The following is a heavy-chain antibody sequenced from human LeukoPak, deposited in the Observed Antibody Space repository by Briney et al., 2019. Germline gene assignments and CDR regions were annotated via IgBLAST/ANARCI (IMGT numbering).Heavy chain of an antibody. CDR1: GDSIRSSY. CDR2: IYYSGSA. J-gene: IGHJ4*02. V-gene: IGHV4-59*01. Sequence: SETLSLSCTVSGDSIRSSYWSWIRQPPGETLEWVGYIYYSGSANYNPSLKDRVSMSVDTSKNQLSLRLSSVTAADTAVYYCARERGGQRSGQFDQWGQGILVTVSS. D-gene: IGHD2-15*01. CDR3: ARERGGQRSGQFDQ.